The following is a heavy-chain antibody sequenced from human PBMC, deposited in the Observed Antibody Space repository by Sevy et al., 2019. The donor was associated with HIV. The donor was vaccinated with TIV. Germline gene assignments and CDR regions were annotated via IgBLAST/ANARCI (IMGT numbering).Heavy chain of an antibody. J-gene: IGHJ6*02. D-gene: IGHD3-3*01. CDR2: ISSSGSTI. CDR1: GFTFSSYE. CDR3: ARDLPAGFFYYGMDV. V-gene: IGHV3-48*03. Sequence: SCAASGFTFSSYEMNWVRQAPGKGLEWVSYISSSGSTIYYADSVKGRFTISRDNAKNSLYLQMNSLRAEDTAVYYCARDLPAGFFYYGMDVWGQGTTITVSS.